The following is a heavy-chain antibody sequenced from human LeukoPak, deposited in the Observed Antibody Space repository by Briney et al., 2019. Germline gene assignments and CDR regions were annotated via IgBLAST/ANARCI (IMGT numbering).Heavy chain of an antibody. CDR1: GFIFSHYD. J-gene: IGHJ3*01. D-gene: IGHD6-6*01. Sequence: GGSLRLSCAASGFIFSHYDMSWVRKAPGKGLEWVSGIITSGAITYYADSVKGRFTISRDNSKNTLYLQMNSLRAEDTALYYCAKIVRRAFDVWGQGTMVTVSS. CDR2: IITSGAIT. V-gene: IGHV3-23*01. CDR3: AKIVRRAFDV.